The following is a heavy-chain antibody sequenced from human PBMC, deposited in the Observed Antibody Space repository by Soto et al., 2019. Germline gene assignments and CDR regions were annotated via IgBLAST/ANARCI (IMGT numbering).Heavy chain of an antibody. D-gene: IGHD6-13*01. CDR1: GYTFTSYG. J-gene: IGHJ5*02. Sequence: ASVKVSCKASGYTFTSYGISWVRQAPGQGLEWMGWISAYNGNTNYAQKLQGRVTMTTDTSTSTAYMELRSVRSDDTAVYYCAREGRAAAGGVRWFDPWGQGSLVTVSS. CDR2: ISAYNGNT. V-gene: IGHV1-18*01. CDR3: AREGRAAAGGVRWFDP.